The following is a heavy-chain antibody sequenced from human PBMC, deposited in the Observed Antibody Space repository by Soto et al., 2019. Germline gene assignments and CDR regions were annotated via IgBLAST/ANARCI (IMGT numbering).Heavy chain of an antibody. CDR3: TRDSIYYGAGRGFLDY. CDR1: GFTVNNNY. J-gene: IGHJ4*01. V-gene: IGHV3-66*01. D-gene: IGHD3-10*01. CDR2: IYGSGGGST. Sequence: VQLVESGGGLVQPGGSLRLSCVVSGFTVNNNYVSWVRQSPEKGLEWVAVIYGSGGGSTDYAESVRGRFTVSRDTSKTTLYFKINSLRAGDRAIYLCTRDSIYYGAGRGFLDYWGQGPLVTVSS.